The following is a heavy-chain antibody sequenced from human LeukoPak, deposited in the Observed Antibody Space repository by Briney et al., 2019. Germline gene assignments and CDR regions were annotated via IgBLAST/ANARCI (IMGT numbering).Heavy chain of an antibody. V-gene: IGHV1-46*01. D-gene: IGHD4-23*01. J-gene: IGHJ4*02. CDR2: INPRGGST. CDR3: ARDYAGSGPWDY. CDR1: VYTFTIYY. Sequence: ASVNVSCRSSVYTFTIYYMHGVPQAPRQGLEWMGIINPRGGSTSYAQKFQRRHTMTRDMSTSTVYMELNSLRSEDTAVYYCARDYAGSGPWDYWGQGTLVTVSS.